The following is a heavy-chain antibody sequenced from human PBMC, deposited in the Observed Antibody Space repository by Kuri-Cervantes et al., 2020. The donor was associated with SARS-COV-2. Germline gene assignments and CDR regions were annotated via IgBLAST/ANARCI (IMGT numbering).Heavy chain of an antibody. Sequence: ASVKVSCKASGDTFTSYAINWVRQAPGQGLEWMGWISAYDGNTNYAQKLQGRVTVTTDTSTSTAYMELRSLRSDDTAVYYCARDVLRFLEWLDYYYYYGMDVWGQGTTVTVSS. D-gene: IGHD3-3*01. CDR1: GDTFTSYA. V-gene: IGHV1-18*01. CDR3: ARDVLRFLEWLDYYYYYGMDV. J-gene: IGHJ6*02. CDR2: ISAYDGNT.